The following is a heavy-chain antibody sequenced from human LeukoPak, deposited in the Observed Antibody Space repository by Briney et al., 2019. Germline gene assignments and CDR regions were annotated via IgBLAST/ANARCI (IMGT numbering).Heavy chain of an antibody. CDR1: GFTFSSYA. J-gene: IGHJ3*02. D-gene: IGHD3-22*01. CDR3: AKSAYDSSGYYFLADAFDI. Sequence: GGSLRLSCAASGFTFSSYAMSWVRQAPGKGLEWVSTVSGGGDSTYYADSVKGRFTISRDNSKNTLYLQMNSLRAEDTAVYYCAKSAYDSSGYYFLADAFDIRGQGTMVTVSS. V-gene: IGHV3-23*01. CDR2: VSGGGDST.